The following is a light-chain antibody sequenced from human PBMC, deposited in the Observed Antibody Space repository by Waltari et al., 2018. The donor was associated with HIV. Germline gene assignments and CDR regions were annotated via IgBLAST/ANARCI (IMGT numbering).Light chain of an antibody. J-gene: IGLJ2*01. Sequence: QSALTQPPSASGSLGQSVTISCTGSSSDVGRYDYVSWSQQHPAKAPKRLIFEVNTRPSGVPDRFSGSKSGNTASLTVSGLQAEDEAEYTCSSYAGINPVIFGGGTTLTVL. CDR1: SSDVGRYDY. V-gene: IGLV2-8*01. CDR2: EVN. CDR3: SSYAGINPVI.